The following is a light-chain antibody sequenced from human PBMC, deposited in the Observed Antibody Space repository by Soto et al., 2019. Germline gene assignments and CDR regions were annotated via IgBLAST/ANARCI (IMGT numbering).Light chain of an antibody. J-gene: IGKJ2*01. CDR3: QQYGGSSLYT. CDR2: GAS. Sequence: EIVLTQSPGTMSLSPGERATLSCRASQSVSSSYLAWYQQKPGQAPRLLIYGASSRATGIPDRFSGSGSGKDFPLTISRLEPEDFAVYYCQQYGGSSLYTFGQGTKLEIK. V-gene: IGKV3-20*01. CDR1: QSVSSSY.